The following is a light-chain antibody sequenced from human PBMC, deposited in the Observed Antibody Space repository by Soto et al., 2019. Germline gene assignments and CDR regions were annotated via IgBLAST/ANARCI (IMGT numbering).Light chain of an antibody. Sequence: DIQMTQSPSSLSASVGDRVTITCRASQSISVYLNWYQQKPRRAPKLLIYAASTLQSGVPSRFSGSGFGTDFILTISSLQPEDFATYYCQQSYGRPPITFGQGTRLEIK. CDR1: QSISVY. CDR2: AAS. CDR3: QQSYGRPPIT. J-gene: IGKJ5*01. V-gene: IGKV1-39*01.